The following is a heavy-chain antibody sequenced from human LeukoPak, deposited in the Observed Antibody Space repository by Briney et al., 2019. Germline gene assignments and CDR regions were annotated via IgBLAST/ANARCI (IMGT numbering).Heavy chain of an antibody. V-gene: IGHV3-33*08. D-gene: IGHD6-13*01. CDR1: GFTFSSYG. CDR2: IWYDGSNK. J-gene: IGHJ4*02. CDR3: ARDGPGIAAAGLGY. Sequence: GGSLRLSCAASGFTFSSYGMHWVRQAPGKGLEWVAVIWYDGSNKYYADSVKGRFTISRDNSKNTLYLRMNSLRAEDTAVYYCARDGPGIAAAGLGYWGQGTLVTVSS.